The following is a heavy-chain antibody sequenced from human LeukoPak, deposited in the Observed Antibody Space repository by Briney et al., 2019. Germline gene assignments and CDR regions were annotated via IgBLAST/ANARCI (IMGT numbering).Heavy chain of an antibody. D-gene: IGHD4-11*01. CDR3: AKKSTTVITYYFDY. J-gene: IGHJ4*02. CDR2: ISGSGGST. CDR1: GFTFSNYA. V-gene: IGHV3-23*01. Sequence: GGSLRLPCAASGFTFSNYAMSWVRQAPGKGLEWVSAISGSGGSTYYADSVKGRFTISRDNSKNTLYLQMNSLRAEDTAVYYCAKKSTTVITYYFDYWGQGTLVTVSS.